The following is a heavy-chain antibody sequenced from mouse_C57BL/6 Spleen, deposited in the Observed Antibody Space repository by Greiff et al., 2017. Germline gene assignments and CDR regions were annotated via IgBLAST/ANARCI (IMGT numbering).Heavy chain of an antibody. CDR2: IRNKANGYTT. J-gene: IGHJ3*01. D-gene: IGHD3-2*02. CDR1: GFTFTDYY. V-gene: IGHV7-3*01. CDR3: ARSSDSSGSFAY. Sequence: EVKVVESGGGLVQPGGSLSLSCAASGFTFTDYYMSWVRQPPGKALEWLGFIRNKANGYTTEYSASVKGRFTISRDNSQSILYLQMNALRAEDSATYYCARSSDSSGSFAYWGQGTLVTVSA.